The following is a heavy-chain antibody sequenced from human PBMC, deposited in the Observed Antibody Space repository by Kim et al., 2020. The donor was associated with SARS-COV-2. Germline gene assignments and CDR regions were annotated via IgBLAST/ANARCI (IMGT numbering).Heavy chain of an antibody. CDR3: ARAGGYYYGSGNYYSPNYYYYAMDV. J-gene: IGHJ6*02. Sequence: SETLSLTCAVYGGSFSGYYWSWIRQPPGKGLEWIGEINHSGSTNYNPSLKSRVTISVDTSKSQFSLKLSSVTAADTAVYYCARAGGYYYGSGNYYSPNYYYYAMDVWGQGTTVTVSS. CDR2: INHSGST. D-gene: IGHD3-10*01. CDR1: GGSFSGYY. V-gene: IGHV4-34*01.